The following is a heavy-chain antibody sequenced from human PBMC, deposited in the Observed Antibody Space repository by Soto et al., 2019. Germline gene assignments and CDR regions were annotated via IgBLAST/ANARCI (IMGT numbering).Heavy chain of an antibody. D-gene: IGHD5-18*01. CDR2: ISGSGGST. Sequence: EVPLLESGGGLVQPGGSLRLSSAASGFTFSSYAMSWVRQAPGKGLEWVSGISGSGGSTYYADSVKGRFTISRDNSKNTLYLQTNSLRAEDTAVYYCAKERGYNYGYDAMDVWGQGTTVTVSS. CDR1: GFTFSSYA. V-gene: IGHV3-23*01. CDR3: AKERGYNYGYDAMDV. J-gene: IGHJ6*02.